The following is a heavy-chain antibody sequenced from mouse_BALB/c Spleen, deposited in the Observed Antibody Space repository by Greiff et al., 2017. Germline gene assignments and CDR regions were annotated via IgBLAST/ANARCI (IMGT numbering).Heavy chain of an antibody. J-gene: IGHJ4*01. D-gene: IGHD2-1*01. CDR2: ISSGSSTI. V-gene: IGHV5-17*02. CDR3: ARSGNYGKAMDY. CDR1: GFTFSSFG. Sequence: EVKLMESGGGLVQPGGSRKLSCAASGFTFSSFGMHWVRQAPEKGLEWVAYISSGSSTIYYADTVKGRFTISRDNPKNTLFLQMTSLRSEDTAMYYCARSGNYGKAMDYWGQGTSVTVSS.